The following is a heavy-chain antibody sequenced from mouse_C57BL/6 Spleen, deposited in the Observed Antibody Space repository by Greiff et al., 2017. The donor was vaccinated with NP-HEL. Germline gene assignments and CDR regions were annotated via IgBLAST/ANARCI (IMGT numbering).Heavy chain of an antibody. J-gene: IGHJ4*01. CDR3: TRADYGSSIMDY. CDR2: IDPETGGT. D-gene: IGHD1-1*01. CDR1: GYTFTDYE. V-gene: IGHV1-15*01. Sequence: QVQLQQSGAELVRPGASVTLSCKASGYTFTDYEMHWVKQTPVHGLEWIGAIDPETGGTAYNQKFKGKAILTADKSSSTAYMELRSLTSEDSAVYYCTRADYGSSIMDYWGQGASVTVSS.